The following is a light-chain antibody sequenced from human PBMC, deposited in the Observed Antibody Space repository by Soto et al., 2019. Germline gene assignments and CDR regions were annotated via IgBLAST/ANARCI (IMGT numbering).Light chain of an antibody. Sequence: QSVLTQPASGSGSPGQAITISCSGSDSDVGGYNYVSWYQHHPGNAPQVMIYNVSYRPSGVSNRFSGSKSGNTASLTISGLQAEDEADYYCSSYTTNGVGVFGGGTKLTVL. CDR2: NVS. CDR3: SSYTTNGVGV. V-gene: IGLV2-14*03. CDR1: DSDVGGYNY. J-gene: IGLJ2*01.